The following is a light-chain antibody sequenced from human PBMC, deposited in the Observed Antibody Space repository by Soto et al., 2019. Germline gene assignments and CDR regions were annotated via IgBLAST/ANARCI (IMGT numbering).Light chain of an antibody. J-gene: IGKJ1*01. CDR1: QSVSGSS. V-gene: IGKV3-20*01. CDR2: AVS. CDR3: QQYRTSRT. Sequence: EIVLTQSPGTLSLSPGERATLSCRASQSVSGSSLAWYQQRPGQPPRLLIYAVSRRATGIPERFSGSGSETDFSLTISRLEPEDFAVYFCQQYRTSRTFGQGTKVEI.